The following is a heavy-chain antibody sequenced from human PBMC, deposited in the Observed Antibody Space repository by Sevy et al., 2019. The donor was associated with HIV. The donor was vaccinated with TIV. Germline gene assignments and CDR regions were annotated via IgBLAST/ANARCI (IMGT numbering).Heavy chain of an antibody. CDR2: ISSSSTTI. CDR3: ARGFMGADYYYGMDV. Sequence: GGSLRLSCAASRLTFSSSSVNWVRQAPGKGLEWVSYISSSSTTIYYADSVKGRFTISRYNAKNSLYLQMNSLRDEDTAVYYCARGFMGADYYYGMDVWGQGTTVTVSS. J-gene: IGHJ6*02. D-gene: IGHD3-3*01. CDR1: RLTFSSSS. V-gene: IGHV3-48*02.